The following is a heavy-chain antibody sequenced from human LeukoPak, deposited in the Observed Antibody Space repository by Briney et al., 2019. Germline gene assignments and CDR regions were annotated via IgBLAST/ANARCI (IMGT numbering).Heavy chain of an antibody. CDR2: ISGDGGST. V-gene: IGHV3-43*02. Sequence: GGSLRLSCAASGFTFDDYAMHWVRQAPGKGLEWVSLISGDGGSTYYADSVKGRFTISRDNSKNSLYLQMNSLRTEDTALYYCAKGGYVDTAMIMIGYWGQGTLVTVSS. J-gene: IGHJ4*02. D-gene: IGHD5-18*01. CDR3: AKGGYVDTAMIMIGY. CDR1: GFTFDDYA.